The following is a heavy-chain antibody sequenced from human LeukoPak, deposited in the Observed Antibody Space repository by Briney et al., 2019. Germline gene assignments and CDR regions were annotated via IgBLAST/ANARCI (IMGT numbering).Heavy chain of an antibody. D-gene: IGHD6-13*01. CDR2: IKQDGSEK. Sequence: GGSLRLSCAASGFTFSSYWMSWVRQAPGKGLEWVANIKQDGSEKYYVDSVKGRFTIPRDNAKNSLYLQMNSLRAEDTAVYYCARVGYSSSWYYYGMDVWGQGTTVTVSS. J-gene: IGHJ6*02. CDR3: ARVGYSSSWYYYGMDV. CDR1: GFTFSSYW. V-gene: IGHV3-7*01.